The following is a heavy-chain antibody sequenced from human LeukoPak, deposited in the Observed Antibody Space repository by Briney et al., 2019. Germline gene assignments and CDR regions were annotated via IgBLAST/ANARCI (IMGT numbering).Heavy chain of an antibody. V-gene: IGHV3-21*01. D-gene: IGHD1-26*01. CDR2: ISSSSSYI. Sequence: GGSLRLSCAASGFTFSSYSMNWVRQAPGKGLEWVSSISSSSSYIYYADSVKGRFTISRDNAKNSLYLQMNSLRAEDTAVYYCARSYAEADAFDICGQGTMVTVSS. CDR3: ARSYAEADAFDI. CDR1: GFTFSSYS. J-gene: IGHJ3*02.